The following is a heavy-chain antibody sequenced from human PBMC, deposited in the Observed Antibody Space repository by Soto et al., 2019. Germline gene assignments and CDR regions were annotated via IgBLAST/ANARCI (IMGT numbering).Heavy chain of an antibody. CDR1: GGSISSYN. D-gene: IGHD3-3*01. V-gene: IGHV4-59*01. Sequence: SETLSLTCTVSGGSISSYNWSWIRQPPGKGLEWIGYIYYSGSTNYNPSLKSRVTISVDTSKNQFSLKLSSVTAADTAVYYCAAQKITIFGVVTTFDYWGQGTLVTVSS. CDR2: IYYSGST. CDR3: AAQKITIFGVVTTFDY. J-gene: IGHJ4*02.